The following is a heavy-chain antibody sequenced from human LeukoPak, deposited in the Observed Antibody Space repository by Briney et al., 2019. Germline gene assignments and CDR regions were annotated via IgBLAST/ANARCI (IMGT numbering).Heavy chain of an antibody. Sequence: SETLSLTCNVSGGSISNYYWTWIRQPAGKGLEWIGRIYSSGTTTYNPSLKSRVAMSVDTSRNQFSLKLNSVTAADTAVYYCARLVVGGQDYFDYWGQGTLVTVSS. D-gene: IGHD2-15*01. J-gene: IGHJ4*02. CDR2: IYSSGTT. CDR3: ARLVVGGQDYFDY. CDR1: GGSISNYY. V-gene: IGHV4-4*07.